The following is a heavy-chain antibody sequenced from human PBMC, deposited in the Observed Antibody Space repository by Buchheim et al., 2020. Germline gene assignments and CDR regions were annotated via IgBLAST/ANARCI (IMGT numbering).Heavy chain of an antibody. CDR3: ARAPYYYDTTGLGY. J-gene: IGHJ4*02. V-gene: IGHV3-48*01. CDR2: ISGSGSTI. D-gene: IGHD3-22*01. CDR1: GFTFSSYS. Sequence: EVQLVESGGGLVQPGGSLRLSCAASGFTFSSYSMNWVRQAPGKGLEWLSYISGSGSTIYYAASVKGRFTISRDGAKNSLSLPMNSLRADDTAVYYCARAPYYYDTTGLGYWGQGTL.